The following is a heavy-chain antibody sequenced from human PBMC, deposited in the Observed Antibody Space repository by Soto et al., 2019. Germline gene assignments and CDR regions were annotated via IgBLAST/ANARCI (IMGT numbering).Heavy chain of an antibody. CDR2: IIPMFGTA. V-gene: IGHV1-69*12. J-gene: IGHJ6*02. CDR3: ARAARDYFGMDV. Sequence: QVQLVQSGAEVKKSGSSVKVSCKTSGGTFSSYSINWVRQAPGQGLEWMGGIIPMFGTANYAQKFQGRVTITANESTSTAYMALSSLRSKDTAMYYCARAARDYFGMDVWGQGTTVTVSS. CDR1: GGTFSSYS.